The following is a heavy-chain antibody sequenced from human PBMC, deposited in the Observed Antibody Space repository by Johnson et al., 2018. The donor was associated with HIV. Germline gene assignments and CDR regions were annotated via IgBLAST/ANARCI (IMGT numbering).Heavy chain of an antibody. CDR2: ISYDGSNT. D-gene: IGHD3-16*02. V-gene: IGHV3-30*04. CDR3: ARGPIADDAFDI. Sequence: QVQLVESGGGVVQPGRSLRLSCAASGFTFSSYAMHWVRQAPGKGLEWVAVISYDGSNTYFADSVKGRFTISRDNSKNTLYLQMNSLRAEETAVYFCARGPIADDAFDIWGQGTMVTVSS. CDR1: GFTFSSYA. J-gene: IGHJ3*02.